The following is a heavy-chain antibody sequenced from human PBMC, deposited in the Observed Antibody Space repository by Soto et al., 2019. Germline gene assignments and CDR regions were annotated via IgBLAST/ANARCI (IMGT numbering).Heavy chain of an antibody. CDR3: VRERRNYYSGHQDEFDASDFEV. D-gene: IGHD3-10*01. CDR2: FIPIFRTL. V-gene: IGHV1-69*01. CDR1: GGIFGSHG. J-gene: IGHJ3*01. Sequence: QVQLIQSEAEVKKPGSSVRVSCTASGGIFGSHGFSWVRQAPGQRLAWVGGFIPIFRTLTYTEKFQARVSTAADESTNTVYLDSSRLTYVDTALYYCVRERRNYYSGHQDEFDASDFEVGGQGTRVSVSS.